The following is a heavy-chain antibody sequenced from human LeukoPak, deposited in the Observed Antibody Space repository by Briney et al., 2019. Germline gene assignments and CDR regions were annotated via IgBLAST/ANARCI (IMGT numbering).Heavy chain of an antibody. J-gene: IGHJ4*02. CDR1: GFTFSSYA. D-gene: IGHD6-13*01. V-gene: IGHV3-30-3*02. CDR3: AKTRPLDSSSWSHGDY. Sequence: GGSLRLSCAASGFTFSSYAMHWVRQAPGKGLEWVAVISYDGGNKYYADSVKGRFTISRDNSKNTLYLQMNSLRAEDTAVYYCAKTRPLDSSSWSHGDYWGQGTLVTVSS. CDR2: ISYDGGNK.